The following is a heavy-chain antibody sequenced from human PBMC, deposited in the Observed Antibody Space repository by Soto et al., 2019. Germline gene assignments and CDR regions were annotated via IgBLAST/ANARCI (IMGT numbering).Heavy chain of an antibody. Sequence: QVQLVESGGGVVQPGRSLRLSCAASGFTFSSYAMHWVRQAPGKGLEWVAVISYDGSNKYYADSVKGRFTISRDNSKNAVYLQMNSLRAEDTAVYYCARDHLYYDILSPPDYWGQGTLVTVSS. CDR1: GFTFSSYA. V-gene: IGHV3-30-3*01. J-gene: IGHJ4*02. CDR2: ISYDGSNK. D-gene: IGHD3-9*01. CDR3: ARDHLYYDILSPPDY.